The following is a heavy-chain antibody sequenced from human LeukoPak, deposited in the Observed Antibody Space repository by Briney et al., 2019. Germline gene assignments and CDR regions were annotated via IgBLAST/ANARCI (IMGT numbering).Heavy chain of an antibody. D-gene: IGHD4-17*01. J-gene: IGHJ3*02. Sequence: GGSLRHSCAASGFTFSSYEMNWVRQAPGKGLEWVSYISSSGNTIYYADSVKGRFTNSRDNANNSLYLQMNSLRAEDTAVYYCARDRADYVGAFDIWGQGTMVTVSS. V-gene: IGHV3-48*03. CDR1: GFTFSSYE. CDR2: ISSSGNTI. CDR3: ARDRADYVGAFDI.